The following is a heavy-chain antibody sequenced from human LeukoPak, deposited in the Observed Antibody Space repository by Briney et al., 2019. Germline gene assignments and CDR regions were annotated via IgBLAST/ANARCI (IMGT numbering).Heavy chain of an antibody. CDR1: GCTFSSYA. Sequence: SVKVSCKASGCTFSSYAISWVRPAPGQGLEWMGGIIPIFGTANYAQKFQGRVTITADESTSTAYMELSSLRSEDTAVYYCARAASVVVPAAIGLDPWGQGTLVTVSS. CDR3: ARAASVVVPAAIGLDP. CDR2: IIPIFGTA. V-gene: IGHV1-69*01. D-gene: IGHD2-2*02. J-gene: IGHJ5*02.